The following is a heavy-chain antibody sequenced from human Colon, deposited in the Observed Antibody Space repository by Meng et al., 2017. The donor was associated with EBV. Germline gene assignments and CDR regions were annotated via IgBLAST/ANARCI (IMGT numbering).Heavy chain of an antibody. D-gene: IGHD4-17*01. CDR2: IYHSGRT. Sequence: QVQLQESGPGRVKPSDTLSLTCTVSGGSISSGDYYWSWIRQPPGKGLEWIGEIYHSGRTNYNPSVKSRVSMSVDKSQNHFSLRLSSVTAADTAVYYCTTLYGDSISWGQGTLVTVSS. CDR3: TTLYGDSIS. J-gene: IGHJ4*02. CDR1: GGSISSGDYY. V-gene: IGHV4-30-4*02.